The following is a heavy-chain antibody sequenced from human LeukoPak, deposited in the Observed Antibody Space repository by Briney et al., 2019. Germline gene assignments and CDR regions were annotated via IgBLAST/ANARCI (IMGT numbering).Heavy chain of an antibody. J-gene: IGHJ4*02. D-gene: IGHD2-2*02. CDR3: ARTGGLILVVPAAIWLDY. CDR2: ISSSSSYI. Sequence: GGSLRLSCAASGFTFSSYSMNWVRQAPGKGLEWVSSISSSSSYIYYADSVKGRFTISRDNAKNSLYLQMNSLRAEDTAVYYCARTGGLILVVPAAIWLDYWGQGTLVTVSS. CDR1: GFTFSSYS. V-gene: IGHV3-21*04.